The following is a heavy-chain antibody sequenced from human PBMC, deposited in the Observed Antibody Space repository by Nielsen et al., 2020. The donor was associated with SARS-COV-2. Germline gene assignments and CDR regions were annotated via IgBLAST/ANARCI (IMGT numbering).Heavy chain of an antibody. V-gene: IGHV3-48*02. CDR3: AKELEVCCHYMEV. D-gene: IGHD5/OR15-5a*01. Sequence: GESLKISCTASGFALSAYGMDWVRQVPGRGLEWLAHIRMSDGATQYADSARGRFTISRDHAKNSLYLQMDSLRDEDTAVYFCAKELEVCCHYMEVWGKGTTVTVSS. CDR2: IRMSDGAT. CDR1: GFALSAYG. J-gene: IGHJ6*03.